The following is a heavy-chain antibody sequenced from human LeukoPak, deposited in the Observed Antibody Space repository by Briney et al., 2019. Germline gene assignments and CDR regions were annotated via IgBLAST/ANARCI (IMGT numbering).Heavy chain of an antibody. V-gene: IGHV3-48*03. CDR3: ARDRYYDSSGYPDAFDI. CDR1: GFTFSSYE. D-gene: IGHD3-22*01. Sequence: GRSLRLSCAASGFTFSSYEMNWVRQAPGKGLEWVSYISSSGSTIYYAESVKGRFTICRDNAKNSLYLQMNSLRAEDTAVYYCARDRYYDSSGYPDAFDIWGQGTMVTVSS. CDR2: ISSSGSTI. J-gene: IGHJ3*02.